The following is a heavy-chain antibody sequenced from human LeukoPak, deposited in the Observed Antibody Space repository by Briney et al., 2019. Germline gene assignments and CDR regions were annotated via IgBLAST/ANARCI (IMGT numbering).Heavy chain of an antibody. D-gene: IGHD5-24*01. V-gene: IGHV3-23*01. Sequence: GGSLRLSCAASGFIFSSYAMSWVRQAPGKGLEWVASLSGGGGTTYYADSVEGRFTISRDNSKNTLYLQMNSLRAEDTAVYYCAKDLGGGYNGPDAFDIWGQGTMVTVSS. CDR3: AKDLGGGYNGPDAFDI. J-gene: IGHJ3*02. CDR2: LSGGGGTT. CDR1: GFIFSSYA.